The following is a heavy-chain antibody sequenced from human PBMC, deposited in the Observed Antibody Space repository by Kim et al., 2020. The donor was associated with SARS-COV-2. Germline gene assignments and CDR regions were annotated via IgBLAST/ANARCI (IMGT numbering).Heavy chain of an antibody. CDR2: IRSKAYGGTT. J-gene: IGHJ6*02. CDR3: TRRRSGRAYCGGDCYIEEYYYYGMDV. CDR1: GFTFGDYA. D-gene: IGHD2-21*02. V-gene: IGHV3-49*03. Sequence: GGSLRLSCTASGFTFGDYAMSWFRQAPGKGLEWVGFIRSKAYGGTTEYAASVKGRFTISRDDSKSIAYLQMNSLKTEDTAVYYCTRRRSGRAYCGGDCYIEEYYYYGMDVWGQGTTVTVSS.